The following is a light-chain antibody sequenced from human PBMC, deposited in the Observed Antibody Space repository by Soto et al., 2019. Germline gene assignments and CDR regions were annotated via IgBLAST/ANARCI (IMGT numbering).Light chain of an antibody. J-gene: IGKJ1*01. CDR3: QQYGSSPGT. CDR2: AAS. CDR1: QSISDNY. V-gene: IGKV3-20*01. Sequence: EIVLTQSPGTLSLSPGERATLSCRASQSISDNYLAWYQQKPGQAPRLLIYAASNRATGIPDRFSGSGSGTDFTLTITRLEPEDLAVYYCQQYGSSPGTFGQGTKVEIK.